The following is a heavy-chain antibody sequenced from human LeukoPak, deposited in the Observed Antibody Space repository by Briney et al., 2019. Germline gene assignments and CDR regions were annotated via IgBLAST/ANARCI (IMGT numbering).Heavy chain of an antibody. D-gene: IGHD6-13*01. CDR3: ASPEYNSSSWYYYGMDV. J-gene: IGHJ6*02. CDR2: IIPIFGTA. V-gene: IGHV1-69*13. CDR1: GGTFSSYA. Sequence: ASVKVSCKASGGTFSSYAISWVRQAPGQGLEWMGGIIPIFGTANYAQKFQGRVTITADESTSTAYMELSSLRSEDTAVYYCASPEYNSSSWYYYGMDVWGQGTTVTVSS.